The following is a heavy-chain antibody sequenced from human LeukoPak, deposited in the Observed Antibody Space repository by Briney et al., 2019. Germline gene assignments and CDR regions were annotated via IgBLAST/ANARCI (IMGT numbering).Heavy chain of an antibody. J-gene: IGHJ4*02. V-gene: IGHV4-34*01. CDR2: INHSGST. CDR3: ARGGGSYDY. Sequence: SETLSLTCAVYGGSFSGYYWSWIRQPPGEGLEWIGEINHSGSTNYNPSLKSRVTISVDTSKNQFSLKLSSVTAADTAVCYCARGGGSYDYWGQGTLVTVSS. D-gene: IGHD1-26*01. CDR1: GGSFSGYY.